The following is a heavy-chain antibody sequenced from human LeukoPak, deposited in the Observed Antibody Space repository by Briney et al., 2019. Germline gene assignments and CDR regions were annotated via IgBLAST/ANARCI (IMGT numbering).Heavy chain of an antibody. CDR3: TKDQEVATIGGYFDS. CDR2: ISGNGRDT. Sequence: GGSLRLSCEGSGFIFRSFAMNWVRQVPGKGLEWVSSISGNGRDTYYADSVKGRFTISRDSPKNTLYLQMNSLLTDDTAVYYCTKDQEVATIGGYFDSWGQGALVTVSS. D-gene: IGHD5-24*01. J-gene: IGHJ4*03. CDR1: GFIFRSFA. V-gene: IGHV3-23*01.